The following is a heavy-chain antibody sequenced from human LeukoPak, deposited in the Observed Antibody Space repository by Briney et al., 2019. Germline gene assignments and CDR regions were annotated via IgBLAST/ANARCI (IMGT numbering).Heavy chain of an antibody. J-gene: IGHJ3*02. CDR2: IVGSGVST. V-gene: IGHV3-23*01. Sequence: GGSLRLSCAASGFTFSSYAMSWVRQAPGKGLEWVSGIVGSGVSTYYADSVKGRFTISRDNSKNTLYLQMNSLRADDTAVYYCAKGYSSRRSAFDIWGQGTMVTVFS. D-gene: IGHD6-13*01. CDR3: AKGYSSRRSAFDI. CDR1: GFTFSSYA.